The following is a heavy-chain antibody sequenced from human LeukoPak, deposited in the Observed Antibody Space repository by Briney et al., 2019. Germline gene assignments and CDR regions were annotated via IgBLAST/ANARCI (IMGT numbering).Heavy chain of an antibody. J-gene: IGHJ4*02. CDR3: ARDMEMATISGFDY. V-gene: IGHV3-74*03. Sequence: PGGSLRLSCAASGFTFNTYWMHWVRQAPGKGLVWVSRINGDGSSTTYADSVKGRFTISRDNAKNTLYLQMNSLRAEDTGVYYCARDMEMATISGFDYWGQGTLVTVSS. CDR2: INGDGSST. CDR1: GFTFNTYW. D-gene: IGHD5-24*01.